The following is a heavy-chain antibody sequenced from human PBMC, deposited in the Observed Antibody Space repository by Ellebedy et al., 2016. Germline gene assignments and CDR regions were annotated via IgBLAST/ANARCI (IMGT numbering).Heavy chain of an antibody. J-gene: IGHJ4*02. Sequence: GGSLRLSCVGSGFTFNSFSMNWVRQAPGKGLEWVSSISSGGTFIFYAGSVRGRFTISGDNTKNPLYLQMNSLRAEDTAVYYCVKDLAGDFDFWGQGTLVTVSS. V-gene: IGHV3-21*01. CDR2: ISSGGTFI. D-gene: IGHD6-19*01. CDR1: GFTFNSFS. CDR3: VKDLAGDFDF.